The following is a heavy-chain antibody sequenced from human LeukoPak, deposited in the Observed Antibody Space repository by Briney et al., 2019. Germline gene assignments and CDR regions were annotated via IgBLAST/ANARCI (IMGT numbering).Heavy chain of an antibody. J-gene: IGHJ5*02. CDR1: GGSISSYY. CDR3: ARTITWNFSGFDP. V-gene: IGHV4-59*01. Sequence: LETLSLTCTVSGGSISSYYWSWIRQPPGKGLEWIGYIYYSGSTNYNPSLKSRVTISVDTSKNQFSLKLSSVTAADTAVYYCARTITWNFSGFDPWGQGTLVTVSS. CDR2: IYYSGST. D-gene: IGHD1-7*01.